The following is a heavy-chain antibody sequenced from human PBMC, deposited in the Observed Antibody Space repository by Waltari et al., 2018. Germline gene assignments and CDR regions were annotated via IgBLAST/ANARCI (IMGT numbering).Heavy chain of an antibody. CDR2: IRSKANSYAT. Sequence: EVQLVESGVGLVQPGGSLKLSCAASGFPFRGSAMHWVRQASGKGLEWVGRIRSKANSYATAYAASVKGRFTISRDDSKNTAYLQMNSLKTEDTAVYYCTRQGDYWGQGTLVTVSS. J-gene: IGHJ4*02. V-gene: IGHV3-73*01. CDR3: TRQGDY. CDR1: GFPFRGSA.